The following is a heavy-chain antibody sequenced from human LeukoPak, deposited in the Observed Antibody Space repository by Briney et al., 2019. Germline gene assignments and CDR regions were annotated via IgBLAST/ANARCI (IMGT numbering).Heavy chain of an antibody. CDR3: AKGISRAAAGTGYFDY. D-gene: IGHD6-13*01. Sequence: PGGSLRLSCAASGFTFSEYYMSYVRQAPGKGLEWVSAISGSGGSTYYADSVKGRFTISRDNSKNTLYLQMNSLRAEDTAVYYCAKGISRAAAGTGYFDYWGQGTLVTVSS. CDR1: GFTFSEYY. J-gene: IGHJ4*02. V-gene: IGHV3-23*01. CDR2: ISGSGGST.